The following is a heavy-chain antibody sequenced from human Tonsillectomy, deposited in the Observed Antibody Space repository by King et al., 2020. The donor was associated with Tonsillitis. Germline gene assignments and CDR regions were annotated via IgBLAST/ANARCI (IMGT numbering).Heavy chain of an antibody. V-gene: IGHV4-39*01. CDR1: GGSISSSSYY. CDR3: ARHIYSGYDPFNY. CDR2: IYYSGST. D-gene: IGHD5-12*01. J-gene: IGHJ4*02. Sequence: QLQESGPGLVKPSETLSLTCTVSGGSISSSSYYWGWIRQPPGQGLEWIGSIYYSGSTYYNPSLKSRVTISVDTSKNQFSLKLSSVTAADTAVYYCARHIYSGYDPFNYWGQGTLVTVSS.